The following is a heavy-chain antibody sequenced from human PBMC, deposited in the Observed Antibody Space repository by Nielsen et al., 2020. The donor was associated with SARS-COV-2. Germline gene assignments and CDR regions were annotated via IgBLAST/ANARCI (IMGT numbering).Heavy chain of an antibody. CDR3: ARDRDVDYLDS. V-gene: IGHV3-20*04. CDR2: ITWNGDTT. D-gene: IGHD3-9*01. Sequence: GESLKISCAASGFTFSGYRMNWVRQAPGKGLEWVSRITWNGDTTGYADSVKGRFTISRDNARNSLFLQMNSLRAEDTAIYYCARDRDVDYLDSWGQGTLVTVSS. CDR1: GFTFSGYR. J-gene: IGHJ1*01.